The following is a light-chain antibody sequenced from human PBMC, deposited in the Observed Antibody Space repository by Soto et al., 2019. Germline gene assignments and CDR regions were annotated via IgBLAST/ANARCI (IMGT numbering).Light chain of an antibody. CDR2: DVS. Sequence: QSVLTQPASVSGSPGQSITISCTGTISDVGSYNYVSWYQQYPGKAPKLMIYDVSTRPSGVSDRFSGSKSGNTASLTISGLRAEDEADYYCGSYTTSSNYVFGTGTTVTVL. V-gene: IGLV2-14*03. J-gene: IGLJ1*01. CDR3: GSYTTSSNYV. CDR1: ISDVGSYNY.